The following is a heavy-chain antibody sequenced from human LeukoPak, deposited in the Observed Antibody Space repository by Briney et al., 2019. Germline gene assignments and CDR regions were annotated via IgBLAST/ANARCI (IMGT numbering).Heavy chain of an antibody. CDR1: GFTVNSNY. V-gene: IGHV3-66*01. D-gene: IGHD1-20*01. CDR2: IYSGGGT. Sequence: PTGGSLRLSCAASGFTVNSNYMTWVRQAPGKGLEWVSVIYSGGGTYYADSVKGRFTISRDNSKNTLYLQMNSLRAEDTAVYYCARGVTGSLSGLYGLDVWGQGTTVTVSS. CDR3: ARGVTGSLSGLYGLDV. J-gene: IGHJ6*02.